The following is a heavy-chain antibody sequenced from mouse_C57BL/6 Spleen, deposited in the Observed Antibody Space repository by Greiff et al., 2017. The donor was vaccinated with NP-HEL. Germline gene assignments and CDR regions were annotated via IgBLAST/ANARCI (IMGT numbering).Heavy chain of an antibody. J-gene: IGHJ1*03. CDR1: GYTFTSYW. CDR2: IDPSDSYT. D-gene: IGHD2-1*01. V-gene: IGHV1-69*01. Sequence: QVQLQQPGAELVMPGASVKLSCKASGYTFTSYWMHWVKQRPGQGLEWIGEIDPSDSYTNYNQKFKGKSTLTVDKSSSTAYMQLSSLTSEDSAVYYCARIYYGNYAYFDVWGTGTTVTVSS. CDR3: ARIYYGNYAYFDV.